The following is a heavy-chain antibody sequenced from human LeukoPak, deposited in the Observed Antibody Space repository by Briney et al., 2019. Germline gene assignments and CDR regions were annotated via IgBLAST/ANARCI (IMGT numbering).Heavy chain of an antibody. D-gene: IGHD5-12*01. CDR2: IYPGDSDT. V-gene: IGHV5-51*01. CDR3: ARQWNAFDV. J-gene: IGHJ3*01. Sequence: PGESLKISCMGSGYSLTSYWIGWVRQMPGKGLEWMGIIYPGDSDTSYSPYFQGQVTISADKSSSTSYLQWSCLKASGTAMYYCARQWNAFDVWGQGTMVTVPS. CDR1: GYSLTSYW.